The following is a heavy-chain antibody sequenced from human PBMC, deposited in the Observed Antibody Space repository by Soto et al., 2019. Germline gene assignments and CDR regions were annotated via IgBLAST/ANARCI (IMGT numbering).Heavy chain of an antibody. CDR2: IYSSGST. CDR1: GGSISRSNCY. D-gene: IGHD3-9*01. CDR3: ASTTGTDGMDV. V-gene: IGHV4-39*01. Sequence: QLQLRESGPGLVKPSETLSLTCTVSGGSISRSNCYWGWIRQPPGKGLEWIGSIYSSGSTYYNPSLKSRVTISVDTSKNQFSLKVSSVTAADTAVYYRASTTGTDGMDVWGQGTTVTV. J-gene: IGHJ6*02.